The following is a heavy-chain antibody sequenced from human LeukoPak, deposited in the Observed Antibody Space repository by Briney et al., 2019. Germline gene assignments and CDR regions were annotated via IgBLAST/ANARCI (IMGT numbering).Heavy chain of an antibody. Sequence: GASVKVSCKASGYTFTGYYMHWMRQAPGQGLEWMGWINPNSGGTNYAQKFQGRVTMTRDTSISTAYMELSRLRSDDTAVYYCARVQMTTVTGVYFDYWGQGTLVTVSS. CDR3: ARVQMTTVTGVYFDY. CDR1: GYTFTGYY. J-gene: IGHJ4*02. CDR2: INPNSGGT. D-gene: IGHD4-17*01. V-gene: IGHV1-2*02.